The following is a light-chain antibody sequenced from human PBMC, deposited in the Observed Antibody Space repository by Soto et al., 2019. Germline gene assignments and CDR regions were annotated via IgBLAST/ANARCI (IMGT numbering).Light chain of an antibody. J-gene: IGKJ5*01. CDR2: GAS. V-gene: IGKV3D-15*01. Sequence: EIMLTQSPATVSSFPGDRVTLSCRASQYINTRLSWYQHRPGQAPRLLIYGASTRATGIPAKFSGSGSGTEFTLTISSLQSEDFALYYCQQYNDWPPPCGQGTRLEIK. CDR1: QYINTR. CDR3: QQYNDWPPP.